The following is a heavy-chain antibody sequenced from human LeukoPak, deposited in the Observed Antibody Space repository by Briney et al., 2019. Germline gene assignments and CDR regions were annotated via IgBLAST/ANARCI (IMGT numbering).Heavy chain of an antibody. Sequence: SETLSLTCPVSGGSLSSYYWSWIRQPAGKGLEWIGRIYTSGSTNYNPSLKSRVTMSVDTSKTQFSLKLSSVTAADTAVYYCARVYDFWSGVWFDPWGQGTLVTVSS. CDR2: IYTSGST. D-gene: IGHD3-3*01. CDR1: GGSLSSYY. J-gene: IGHJ5*02. V-gene: IGHV4-4*07. CDR3: ARVYDFWSGVWFDP.